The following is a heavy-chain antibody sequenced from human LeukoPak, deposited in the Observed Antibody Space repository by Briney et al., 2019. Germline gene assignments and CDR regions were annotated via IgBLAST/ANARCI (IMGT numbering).Heavy chain of an antibody. V-gene: IGHV5-51*01. CDR1: GYSFSNYW. J-gene: IGHJ4*02. Sequence: GESLKISCKGSGYSFSNYWITWVRQMPGKGLEWMGIIYPGDPQTRYSPSFQGQVTISADKSISTAYLQWSSLKASDTAMYYCARENNWNRGDYWGQGTLVIVSS. D-gene: IGHD1-20*01. CDR2: IYPGDPQT. CDR3: ARENNWNRGDY.